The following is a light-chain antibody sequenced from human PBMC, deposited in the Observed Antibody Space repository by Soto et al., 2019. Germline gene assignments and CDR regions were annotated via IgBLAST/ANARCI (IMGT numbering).Light chain of an antibody. V-gene: IGLV2-14*01. CDR2: DVI. J-gene: IGLJ3*02. CDR3: SSYTSDTTLDVM. Sequence: QSALTQPASVSGSPGQSITISCTGTSSDIGDYNYVSWYQQHPDKAPKLIIYDVINRPSGVFDRFSGSKSGNTASLTISGLQAEDEADYYCSSYTSDTTLDVMFGGGTKLTVL. CDR1: SSDIGDYNY.